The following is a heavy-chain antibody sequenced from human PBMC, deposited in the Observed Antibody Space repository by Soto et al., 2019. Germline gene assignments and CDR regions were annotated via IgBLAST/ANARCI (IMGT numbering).Heavy chain of an antibody. CDR3: ARAKRGSGYSYGLGY. J-gene: IGHJ4*02. CDR1: GGSVSSGSYY. CDR2: IYYSGST. V-gene: IGHV4-61*01. Sequence: SETLSLTCTVSGGSVSSGSYYWSWIRQPPGKGLEWIGYIYYSGSTNYNPSLKSRVTISVDTSKNQFSLKLSSVTAADTAVYYCARAKRGSGYSYGLGYWGQGTLVTVSS. D-gene: IGHD5-18*01.